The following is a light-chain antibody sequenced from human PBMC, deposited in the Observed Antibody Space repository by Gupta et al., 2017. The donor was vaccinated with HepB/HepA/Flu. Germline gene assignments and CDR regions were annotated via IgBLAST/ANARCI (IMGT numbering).Light chain of an antibody. J-gene: IGKJ1*01. V-gene: IGKV1-5*03. Sequence: DIQMTQSPSTLSASVGDRVTITCRASQSISSWLAWYQQKPGTAPKLLIYKASNLESGVPSRFSGSGSGTEFTLTISSLQPDDFATYYCQKYSNYPWTFGQGTKVEIK. CDR1: QSISSW. CDR2: KAS. CDR3: QKYSNYPWT.